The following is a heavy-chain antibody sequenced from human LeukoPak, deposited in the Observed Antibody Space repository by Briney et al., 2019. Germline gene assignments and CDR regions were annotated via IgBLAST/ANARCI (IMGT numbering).Heavy chain of an antibody. CDR2: INSDGSST. D-gene: IGHD6-19*01. CDR1: GFTFSNYW. Sequence: GGSLRLSCAASGFTFSNYWIHWVRQAPGKGLVWVSRINSDGSSTGYAGSVKGRFTISRDNAKNSLYLQMNSLRAEDTAVYYCARDSSGWYRIDGRLDYWGQGTLVTVSS. J-gene: IGHJ4*02. CDR3: ARDSSGWYRIDGRLDY. V-gene: IGHV3-74*01.